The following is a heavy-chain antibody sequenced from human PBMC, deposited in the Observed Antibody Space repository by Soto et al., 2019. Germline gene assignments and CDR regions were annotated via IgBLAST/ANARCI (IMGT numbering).Heavy chain of an antibody. CDR2: ISAYNGNT. D-gene: IGHD3-22*01. V-gene: IGHV1-18*01. CDR1: GYTITGYG. J-gene: IGHJ4*02. Sequence: ASVKGSCKTSGYTITGYGIIWVRQAPGQGLEWMGWISAYNGNTNYAQKLQGRVTMTTDTSTSTAYMELRSLRSDDTAVYYCARGLHYYDSSGPKGYFDYWGQGTLVTVSS. CDR3: ARGLHYYDSSGPKGYFDY.